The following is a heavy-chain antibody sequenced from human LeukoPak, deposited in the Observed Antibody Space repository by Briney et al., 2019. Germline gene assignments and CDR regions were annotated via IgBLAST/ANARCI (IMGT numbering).Heavy chain of an antibody. CDR2: ISGSGGST. J-gene: IGHJ4*02. CDR3: AKADLRYCSGGSCGGWYFDY. D-gene: IGHD2-15*01. Sequence: GGSLRLSCAASGFTFSNYAMSWVRQAPGKGLEWVSAISGSGGSTYYADSVKGRFTISRDNSKNTLYLQMNSLRAEDTAVYCCAKADLRYCSGGSCGGWYFDYWGQGTLVTVSS. V-gene: IGHV3-23*01. CDR1: GFTFSNYA.